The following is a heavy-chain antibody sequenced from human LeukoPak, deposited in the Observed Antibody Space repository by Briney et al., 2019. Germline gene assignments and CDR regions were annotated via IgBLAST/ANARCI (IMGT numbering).Heavy chain of an antibody. V-gene: IGHV4-38-2*01. J-gene: IGHJ5*02. Sequence: SETLSLTCAVSGYSISSGYYWGWIRQPPGKGLEWIGIIYHSGNTYFNPSLKSRVTISVDTSKNQFSLKVNSVTAADTAVYYCARGRAPQYNWFDPWGQGTLVTVSS. CDR1: GYSISSGYY. CDR2: IYHSGNT. D-gene: IGHD1-26*01. CDR3: ARGRAPQYNWFDP.